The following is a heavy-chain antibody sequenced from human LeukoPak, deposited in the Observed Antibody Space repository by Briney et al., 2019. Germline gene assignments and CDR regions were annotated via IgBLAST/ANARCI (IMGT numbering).Heavy chain of an antibody. V-gene: IGHV1-2*02. CDR1: GYTFTDYY. D-gene: IGHD6-13*01. CDR3: ARWDPTYDIAASGTSNYY. J-gene: IGHJ4*02. Sequence: ASVTVSCKASGYTFTDYYMHWVRHAPGQGLEWMGWINPNSGGTNYAQKFQGRVTMTRDTSISTAYMELSRLRSDDTAVYYCARWDPTYDIAASGTSNYYWGQGTLVTVSS. CDR2: INPNSGGT.